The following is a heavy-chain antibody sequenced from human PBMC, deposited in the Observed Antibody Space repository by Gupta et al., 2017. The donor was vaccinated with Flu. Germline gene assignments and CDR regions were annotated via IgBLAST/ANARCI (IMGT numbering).Heavy chain of an antibody. CDR2: ISVRSEIT. J-gene: IGHJ4*02. Sequence: EVQLVESGGGLVQPGGSLRLSCAASGFRFSDYSMNWVRQAPGKGLEWVSYISVRSEITHYADSVKGRFTIARDDAKDSLYLQMNSLRAEDTAVYYCAREWYNWDDAEAFDYWGQGILVTVSS. V-gene: IGHV3-48*01. CDR3: AREWYNWDDAEAFDY. CDR1: GFRFSDYS. D-gene: IGHD1-1*01.